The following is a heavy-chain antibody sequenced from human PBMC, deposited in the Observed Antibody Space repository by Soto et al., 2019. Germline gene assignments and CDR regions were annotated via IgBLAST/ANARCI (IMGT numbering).Heavy chain of an antibody. CDR1: GYIFTSYG. CDR3: ARVGGGYCSGGSCYSLVSWFDP. Sequence: ASVKVSCKASGYIFTSYGISWVRQAPGQGLEWMGWISAYNGNTNYAQKLQGRVTMTTDTSTSTAYTELRSLRSDDTAVYYCARVGGGYCSGGSCYSLVSWFDPWGQGTLVTVSS. CDR2: ISAYNGNT. V-gene: IGHV1-18*01. J-gene: IGHJ5*02. D-gene: IGHD2-15*01.